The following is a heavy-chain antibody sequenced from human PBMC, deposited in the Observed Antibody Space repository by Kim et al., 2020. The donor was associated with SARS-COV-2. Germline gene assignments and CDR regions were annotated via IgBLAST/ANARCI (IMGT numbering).Heavy chain of an antibody. CDR2: LSGPGTTT. J-gene: IGHJ4*01. V-gene: IGHV3-23*01. CDR1: GFTFTSFA. Sequence: GGSLRLSCAASGFTFTSFAMSWVRQAPGKGLEWVSSLSGPGTTTYYADSVKGRFTMSRDNSKNTLSLQMNSLRAEDTAVYYCAKGHIETSGYLYFNYWGHGTLVTVSS. CDR3: AKGHIETSGYLYFNY. D-gene: IGHD3-22*01.